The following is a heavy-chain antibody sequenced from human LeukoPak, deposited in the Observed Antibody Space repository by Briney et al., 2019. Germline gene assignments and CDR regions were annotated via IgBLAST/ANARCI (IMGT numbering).Heavy chain of an antibody. Sequence: AESLQISSKGSGYSFTSYWIGWVRQMPGKGLEWLGIIYPGDSDTRYSPSFQGQVTISADKSISTAYLQWSSLKASDTAMYYCARQKDSSGWLGVDYWGQGTLVTVSS. CDR1: GYSFTSYW. V-gene: IGHV5-51*01. CDR3: ARQKDSSGWLGVDY. CDR2: IYPGDSDT. D-gene: IGHD6-19*01. J-gene: IGHJ4*02.